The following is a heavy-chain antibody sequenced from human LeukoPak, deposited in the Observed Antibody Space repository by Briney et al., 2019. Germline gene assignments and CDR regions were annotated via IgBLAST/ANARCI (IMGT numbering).Heavy chain of an antibody. D-gene: IGHD2-15*01. J-gene: IGHJ4*02. CDR3: ARDLVENSRGHDF. CDR1: GGSISSPNW. Sequence: PSGTLSLTCAVSGGSISSPNWWSWVRQPPGKGLEWIGEIYHSGMTNYKTSLKSRVTISVDGSKNQFSLKLSSVTAADTAVYYCARDLVENSRGHDFWGQGILVIVSS. CDR2: IYHSGMT. V-gene: IGHV4-4*02.